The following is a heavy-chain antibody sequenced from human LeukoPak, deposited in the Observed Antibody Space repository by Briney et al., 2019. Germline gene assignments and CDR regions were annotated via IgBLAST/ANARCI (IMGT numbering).Heavy chain of an antibody. Sequence: GGSLRLSCAASGFDFSNYWMYWVRQAPGKGLEWVANIKQDGSEKYYVDSVRGRFTISRDNVKNSLSLQMNSLRAEDTAVYYCASNYGGWGQGTLVTVSS. CDR3: ASNYGG. J-gene: IGHJ4*02. CDR2: IKQDGSEK. V-gene: IGHV3-7*03. CDR1: GFDFSNYW. D-gene: IGHD4-11*01.